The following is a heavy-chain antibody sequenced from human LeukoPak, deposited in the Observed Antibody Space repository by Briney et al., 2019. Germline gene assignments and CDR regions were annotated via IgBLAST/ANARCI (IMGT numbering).Heavy chain of an antibody. J-gene: IGHJ4*02. CDR2: INYSGST. D-gene: IGHD6-13*01. Sequence: SETLSLTCTVSGDSISSSGYYWGWIRQPPGKGLEWIGSINYSGSTYYNPSRKSRVTTSVDTSKNQFSLKLTSVTAADTAVYYCARHAGGIAASGTRPFDYWGRGTLVTVSS. CDR1: GDSISSSGYY. CDR3: ARHAGGIAASGTRPFDY. V-gene: IGHV4-39*01.